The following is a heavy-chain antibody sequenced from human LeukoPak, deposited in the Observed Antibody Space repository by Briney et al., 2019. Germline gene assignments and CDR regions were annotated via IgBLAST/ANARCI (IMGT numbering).Heavy chain of an antibody. CDR2: IIPIFATA. J-gene: IGHJ4*02. CDR1: GSTFSSYA. D-gene: IGHD6-13*01. CDR3: AVHSSSWSQVFDD. V-gene: IGHV1-69*01. Sequence: SVKFSCKASGSTFSSYAISWVRQAPGQGLEWMGGIIPIFATANIAQTFEVRVTITADESTSTAYMELSSLRSEDTAVYYCAVHSSSWSQVFDDWGQGTLVTVSS.